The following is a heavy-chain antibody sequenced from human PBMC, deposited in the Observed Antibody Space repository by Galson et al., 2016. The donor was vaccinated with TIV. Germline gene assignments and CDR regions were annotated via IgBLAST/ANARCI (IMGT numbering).Heavy chain of an antibody. J-gene: IGHJ4*02. D-gene: IGHD2-8*02. Sequence: SLRLSCAASGFSITNYGIHWVRQSPGRGLEAVGLLRSTGNSNSYLESVKGRFTMSRDTSKHTVYLEMNSLRTEDTAVYYCVRDICTSVDCDPFDYWGQGTQVTVSS. CDR2: LRSTGNSN. V-gene: IGHV3-30*19. CDR3: VRDICTSVDCDPFDY. CDR1: GFSITNYG.